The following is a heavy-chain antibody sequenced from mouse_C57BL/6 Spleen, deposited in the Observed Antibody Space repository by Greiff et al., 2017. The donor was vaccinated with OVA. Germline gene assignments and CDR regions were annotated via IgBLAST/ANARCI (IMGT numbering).Heavy chain of an antibody. V-gene: IGHV1-4*01. Sequence: VQLQESGAELARPGASVKMSCKASGYTFTSYTMHWVKQRPGQGLEWIGYINPSSGYTEYNQKFKDKATVTADKSSSTAYMQLSSLTSEDSAVYYCARDLWRGDYWGQGTAVTVSS. CDR3: ARDLWRGDY. CDR2: INPSSGYT. D-gene: IGHD1-1*02. J-gene: IGHJ4*01. CDR1: GYTFTSYT.